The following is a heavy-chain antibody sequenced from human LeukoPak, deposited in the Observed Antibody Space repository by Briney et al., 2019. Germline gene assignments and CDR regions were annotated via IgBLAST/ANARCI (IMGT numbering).Heavy chain of an antibody. CDR2: INPHSGGT. D-gene: IGHD5-24*01. CDR3: ARDLGDGYNSHAFDI. J-gene: IGHJ3*02. CDR1: GYTFIDYY. Sequence: GASVKVSCTASGYTFIDYYMHWVRQAPGQGLEWMGWINPHSGGTKFPQKFQGRVNMTRDTSISTAYMELSRLRSDDTAVYYGARDLGDGYNSHAFDIWGQGTMVTVSS. V-gene: IGHV1-2*02.